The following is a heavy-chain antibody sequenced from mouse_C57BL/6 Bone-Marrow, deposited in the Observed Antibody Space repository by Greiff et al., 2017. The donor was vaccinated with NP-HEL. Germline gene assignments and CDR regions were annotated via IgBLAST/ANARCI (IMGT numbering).Heavy chain of an antibody. CDR2: YPGSGNTY. J-gene: IGHJ4*01. V-gene: IGHV1-83*01. CDR1: YTFTDYYM. CDR3: RSLPFYAMDY. Sequence: VQLQQSGPELVKPGASVKMSCKASGYTFTDYYMHWVKQKPGKGLEWIGEIYPGSGNTYYNAKFKGKATLTADTSSSTAYMQLSSLTSEDSAFYFCARSLPFYAMDYGGQGTSITVS. D-gene: IGHD2-12*01.